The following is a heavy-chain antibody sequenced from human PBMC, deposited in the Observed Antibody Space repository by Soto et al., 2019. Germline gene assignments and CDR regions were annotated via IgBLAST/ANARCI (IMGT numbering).Heavy chain of an antibody. CDR3: VRESPGGGNYGRPQDAFDI. Sequence: GGSLRLSCAGSGFTFSDYYMSWIRQAPGKGLEWISYISSGSSYSTYADSVKGRFTISRDNAKNSLFLQMNSLRAEDAAVYYCVRESPGGGNYGRPQDAFDIWGQGTMVTVSS. V-gene: IGHV3-11*05. CDR2: ISSGSSYS. CDR1: GFTFSDYY. D-gene: IGHD1-26*01. J-gene: IGHJ3*02.